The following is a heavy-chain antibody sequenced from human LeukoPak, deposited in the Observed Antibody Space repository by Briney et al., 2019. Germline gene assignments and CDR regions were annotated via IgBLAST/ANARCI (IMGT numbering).Heavy chain of an antibody. CDR2: IKQDGSEK. V-gene: IGHV3-7*01. J-gene: IGHJ6*02. Sequence: GSLRLSCAASGFTFSSYWMSWVRQAPGKGLEWVANIKQDGSEKYYVDSVKGRFTISRDNAKNSLYLQMNSLRAEDTAVYYCARDQYYDILTPGMDVWGQGTTVTVSS. CDR1: GFTFSSYW. D-gene: IGHD3-9*01. CDR3: ARDQYYDILTPGMDV.